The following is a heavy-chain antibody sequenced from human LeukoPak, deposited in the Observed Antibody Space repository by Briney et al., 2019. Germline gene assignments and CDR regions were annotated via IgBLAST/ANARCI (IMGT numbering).Heavy chain of an antibody. Sequence: ASVRVSCKASKCTFTDCYMHWLRQAPGQGREGMGWINPNGGGTNYAQKFQGRVTMTRDTYISTAYMELSRLRSDDTALYYGATSGNYGKNWFDPWGQGTLVTVSS. CDR2: INPNGGGT. CDR1: KCTFTDCY. V-gene: IGHV1-2*02. CDR3: ATSGNYGKNWFDP. J-gene: IGHJ5*02. D-gene: IGHD3-10*01.